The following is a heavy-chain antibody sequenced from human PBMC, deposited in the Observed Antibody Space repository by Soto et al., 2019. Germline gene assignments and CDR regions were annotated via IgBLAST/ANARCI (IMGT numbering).Heavy chain of an antibody. V-gene: IGHV5-51*03. D-gene: IGHD2-21*01. J-gene: IGHJ6*02. CDR1: GYSFTSYW. CDR3: ASMRFPYYYYYGMDV. CDR2: IYPGDSDT. Sequence: EVQLVQSGAEVNKPGESQKFSCKGSGYSFTSYWIGWGRQMPGKGLEWMGIIYPGDSDTRYSPSFQVQVTISADKSISTAYLQWSSLKASDTAMYYCASMRFPYYYYYGMDVWGQGTTVTVSS.